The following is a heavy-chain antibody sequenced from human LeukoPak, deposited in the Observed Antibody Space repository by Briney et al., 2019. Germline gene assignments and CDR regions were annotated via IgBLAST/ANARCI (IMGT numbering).Heavy chain of an antibody. CDR1: GGSISSYY. CDR2: IFHSGST. Sequence: PSETLSLTCTVSGGSISSYYWSWIRQPPGKRLEWIGYIFHSGSTNYNPSLRGRVTISVDTSKNQFSLKLSSVTAADTAVYYCARDGYSAIDYWGQGTLVTVSS. J-gene: IGHJ4*02. V-gene: IGHV4-59*01. D-gene: IGHD1-26*01. CDR3: ARDGYSAIDY.